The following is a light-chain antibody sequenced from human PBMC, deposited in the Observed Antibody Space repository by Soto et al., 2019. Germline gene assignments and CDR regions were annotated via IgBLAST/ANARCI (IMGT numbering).Light chain of an antibody. J-gene: IGKJ3*01. V-gene: IGKV3-20*01. CDR2: GTS. CDR3: QQYGSSPRT. CDR1: QSVTNSS. Sequence: EIVLTQSPDTLSLSPGERVTLSCRANQSVTNSSLAWYQQKFGQAPRLLIYGTSTRATGIPDRFSGSGSGTDFTLTVSRLEPEDFAVYYCQQYGSSPRTFGPGTKVDIK.